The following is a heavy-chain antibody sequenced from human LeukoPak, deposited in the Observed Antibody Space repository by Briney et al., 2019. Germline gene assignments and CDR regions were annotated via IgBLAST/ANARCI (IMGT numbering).Heavy chain of an antibody. CDR1: GGSISSYY. Sequence: SETLSLTCTVSGGSISSYYWSWIRQPPGKGLEWIGYIYYSGSTNYNPSLKSRVTISVDTSKNQFSLKLSSVTAADTAVYYCARGPYYYDSSGVFDIWGQGTMVTVSS. V-gene: IGHV4-59*08. CDR3: ARGPYYYDSSGVFDI. J-gene: IGHJ3*02. CDR2: IYYSGST. D-gene: IGHD3-22*01.